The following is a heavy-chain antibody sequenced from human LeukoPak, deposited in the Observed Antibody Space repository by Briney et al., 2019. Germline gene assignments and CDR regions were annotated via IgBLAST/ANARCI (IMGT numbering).Heavy chain of an antibody. D-gene: IGHD4-11*01. Sequence: KTSETLSLTCAVSGGSISSGGYSWSWIRQPPGTGLEWIGYIYHSGSPYYNPSLKSRVTISVDRSKNQFSLKLSSVTAADTAVYFCARHVTTVTFFDFWGQGTLVTVSS. V-gene: IGHV4-30-2*01. CDR2: IYHSGSP. J-gene: IGHJ4*02. CDR3: ARHVTTVTFFDF. CDR1: GGSISSGGYS.